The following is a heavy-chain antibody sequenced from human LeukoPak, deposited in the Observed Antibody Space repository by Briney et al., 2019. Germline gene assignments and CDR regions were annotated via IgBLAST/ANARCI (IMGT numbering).Heavy chain of an antibody. J-gene: IGHJ3*02. CDR1: GYTFTSYY. D-gene: IGHD3-9*01. CDR2: INPTGGST. CDR3: ARGLRYFDWENHAFDI. Sequence: ASVKVSCKASGYTFTSYYMHWVRQAPGQGLEWMGLINPTGGSTGYAQKLQGRVTMTTDTSTSTAYMELRSLRSDDTAVYFCARGLRYFDWENHAFDIWGQGTVVTVSS. V-gene: IGHV1-46*01.